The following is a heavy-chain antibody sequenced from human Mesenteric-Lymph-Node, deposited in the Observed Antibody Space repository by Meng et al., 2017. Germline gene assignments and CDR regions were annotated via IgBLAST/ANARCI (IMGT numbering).Heavy chain of an antibody. J-gene: IGHJ6*02. Sequence: ASVKVSCKASGYTFTGYYMHWVRQAPGQGLEWMGRINPNSGGTNYAQKFQGRVTMTRDTSISTAYMELSRLRSDDTAVYYCARVWMVRGVLFSHYGMDVWGQGNTVNV. D-gene: IGHD3-10*01. CDR2: INPNSGGT. CDR1: GYTFTGYY. V-gene: IGHV1-2*06. CDR3: ARVWMVRGVLFSHYGMDV.